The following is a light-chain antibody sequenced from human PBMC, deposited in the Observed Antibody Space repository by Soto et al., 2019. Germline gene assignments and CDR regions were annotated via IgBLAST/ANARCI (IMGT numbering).Light chain of an antibody. V-gene: IGKV1-5*03. CDR3: HQCITSPYA. CDR2: EAS. CDR1: QSTSTW. J-gene: IGKJ1*01. Sequence: DIQMTQSPSTLSASVGDRVTITCRASQSTSTWLAWYQQRPGKTPKLLISEASKLQSGVPSRFSGSGSGTEFTLAISSLQPDDFATYYCHQCITSPYAFGQGTKVEIK.